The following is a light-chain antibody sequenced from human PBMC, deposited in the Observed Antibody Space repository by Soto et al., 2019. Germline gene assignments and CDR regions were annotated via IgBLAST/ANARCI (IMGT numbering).Light chain of an antibody. CDR2: ANT. V-gene: IGLV1-40*01. CDR3: LSYDTSLRGV. J-gene: IGLJ2*01. Sequence: QSVLTQPPSVSGAPGQTVTISCTGTSSNIGAGFDVHWYQQLPGAAPKLLIYANTDRPSGVPARFSGSKSVTSASLAITGLQPKDEADYFCLSYDTSLRGVFGGGTKLTVL. CDR1: SSNIGAGFD.